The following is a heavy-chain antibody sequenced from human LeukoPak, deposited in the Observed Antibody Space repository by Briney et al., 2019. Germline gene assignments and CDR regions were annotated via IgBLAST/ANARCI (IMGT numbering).Heavy chain of an antibody. Sequence: NPSETLSLTCTVSGGSISSSSYYWGWIRQPPGKGLEWIGSIYYSGSTYYNPSLKSRVTISVDTSKNQFSLKLSSVTAADTAVYYCARQRALWFGDPSHFDYWGQGTLVTVSS. CDR2: IYYSGST. CDR1: GGSISSSSYY. J-gene: IGHJ4*02. V-gene: IGHV4-39*01. D-gene: IGHD3-10*01. CDR3: ARQRALWFGDPSHFDY.